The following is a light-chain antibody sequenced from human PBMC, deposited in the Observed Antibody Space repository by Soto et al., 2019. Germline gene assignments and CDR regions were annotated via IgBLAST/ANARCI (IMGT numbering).Light chain of an antibody. CDR1: QRVSSNY. V-gene: IGKV3-20*01. CDR3: QQYGSSPFT. J-gene: IGKJ3*01. CDR2: GAS. Sequence: EMVWTQSPGTLSLSPGERATLSCRASQRVSSNYLTWYQQKPGQAPRLLIYGASSRATGIPDRFSGSGSGTDFTLTISRLEPEDFAVYYCQQYGSSPFTFGPGTKVHIK.